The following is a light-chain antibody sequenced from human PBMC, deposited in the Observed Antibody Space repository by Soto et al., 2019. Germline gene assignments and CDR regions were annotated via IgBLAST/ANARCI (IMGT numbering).Light chain of an antibody. J-gene: IGKJ4*01. Sequence: DIQMTQSPSTLSASVGDRVTLTCRASQSISSWLAWYQQKPGKAPKLLIYKASTLQSGVPSRFSGSGSGTEFTLTISNLQPYDFATYYYQQYNTWLTFGGGTKVEIK. CDR3: QQYNTWLT. CDR1: QSISSW. V-gene: IGKV1-5*03. CDR2: KAS.